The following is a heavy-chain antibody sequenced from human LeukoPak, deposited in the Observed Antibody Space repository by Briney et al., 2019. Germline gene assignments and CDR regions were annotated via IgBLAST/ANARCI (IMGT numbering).Heavy chain of an antibody. CDR1: GYSFTSYW. J-gene: IGHJ4*02. CDR3: ARHDTKITAMVTP. CDR2: ICPGDSDT. V-gene: IGHV5-51*01. D-gene: IGHD5-18*01. Sequence: GESLKISCKGSGYSFTSYWIGWVRQMPGKGLEWMGIICPGDSDTRYSPSFQGQVTISADKSNSTAYLQWSSLKASDTAMYDCARHDTKITAMVTPWAQGTRDTVSS.